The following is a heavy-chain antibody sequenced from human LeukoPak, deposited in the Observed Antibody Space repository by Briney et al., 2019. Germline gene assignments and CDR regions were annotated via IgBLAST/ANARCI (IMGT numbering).Heavy chain of an antibody. D-gene: IGHD6-13*01. CDR1: GGTSSSYD. J-gene: IGHJ4*02. CDR2: INPNSGGT. V-gene: IGHV1-2*02. Sequence: ASVKVSCKTSGGTSSSYDINWVRQAPGQGLEWMGWINPNSGGTTYAQQFQGRVTMTRDTSISTAYMELTRLGSDDTAVYYCARDSGSSSWEFDYWGQGTLVTVSS. CDR3: ARDSGSSSWEFDY.